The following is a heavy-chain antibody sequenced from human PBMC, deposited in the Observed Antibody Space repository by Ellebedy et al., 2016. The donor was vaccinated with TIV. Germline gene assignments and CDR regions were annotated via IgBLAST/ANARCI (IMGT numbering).Heavy chain of an antibody. V-gene: IGHV5-51*01. Sequence: GESLKISCRGSGYKLTNYWIGWVRQMPGKGLEWIGIIYPGDSNTMYSPSFHGQVTISADKSVSTAYLQWTSLKASDTARYFCASNYGYGVPVDFWGQGTLVIVSS. D-gene: IGHD5-18*01. J-gene: IGHJ4*02. CDR3: ASNYGYGVPVDF. CDR2: IYPGDSNT. CDR1: GYKLTNYW.